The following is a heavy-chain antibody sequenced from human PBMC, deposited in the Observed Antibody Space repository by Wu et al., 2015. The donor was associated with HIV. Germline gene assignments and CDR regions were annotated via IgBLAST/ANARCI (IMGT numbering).Heavy chain of an antibody. CDR3: ARDSAGYCSGGSCSYYFDY. CDR2: ISAYNGNT. J-gene: IGHJ4*02. D-gene: IGHD2-15*01. CDR1: GYTFTSYG. V-gene: IGHV1-18*01. Sequence: QVQLVQSGAEVKKPGASVKVSCKASGYTFTSYGISWVRQAPGQGLEWMGWISAYNGNTNYAQKLQGRVTMTTDTSTSTAYMELRSLRSDDTAVYYCARDSAGYCSGGSCSYYFDYVGPGNAWSP.